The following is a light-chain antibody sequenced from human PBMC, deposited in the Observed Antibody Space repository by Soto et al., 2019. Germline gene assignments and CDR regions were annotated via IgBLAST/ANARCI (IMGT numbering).Light chain of an antibody. J-gene: IGKJ2*01. Sequence: EIVLTQSPGTLSLSPGERATLSCRASQSFTSNHLAWYQQKPGQAPRLLIYDTSRRATGIPDRFSGSASGTDFTLTVSRLEPEDFAVYYCQHYGGSPLYTFGQGTKMEIK. CDR1: QSFTSNH. CDR2: DTS. CDR3: QHYGGSPLYT. V-gene: IGKV3-20*01.